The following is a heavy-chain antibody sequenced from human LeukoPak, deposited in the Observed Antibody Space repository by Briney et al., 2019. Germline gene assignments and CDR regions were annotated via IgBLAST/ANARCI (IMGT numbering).Heavy chain of an antibody. D-gene: IGHD3-10*01. V-gene: IGHV1-69*01. CDR3: ARVGFDNYYYYYYMDV. J-gene: IGHJ6*03. Sequence: GSSVKVSCKASGGTFSSYAISWVRQAPGQGLEWMGGIIPIFGTANYAQKFQGRVTITADESTSTAYMELSSLRSEDTAVYYCARVGFDNYYYYYYMDVWGKGTTVTISS. CDR1: GGTFSSYA. CDR2: IIPIFGTA.